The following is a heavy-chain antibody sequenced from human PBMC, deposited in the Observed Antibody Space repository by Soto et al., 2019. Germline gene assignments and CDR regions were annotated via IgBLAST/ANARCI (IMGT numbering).Heavy chain of an antibody. CDR3: AIFHGSSSGYDTSYYGMDV. V-gene: IGHV4-4*02. CDR2: IYHSGST. J-gene: IGHJ6*02. D-gene: IGHD6-13*01. Sequence: SETLSLTCAVSGGSISSSNWWSWVRQPPGKGLEWIGEIYHSGSTNYNPSLKSRVTISVDKSKNQFSLKLSSVTAADTAVYYCAIFHGSSSGYDTSYYGMDVWGQGTTVTVSS. CDR1: GGSISSSNW.